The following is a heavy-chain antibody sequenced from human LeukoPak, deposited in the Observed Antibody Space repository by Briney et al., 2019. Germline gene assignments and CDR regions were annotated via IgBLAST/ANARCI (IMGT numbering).Heavy chain of an antibody. Sequence: GASVEVSCKASGYTFTSYGISWVRQAPGQGLEWMGWISAYNGNTNYAQKLQGRVTMTTDTSTSTAYMELRSLRSDDTAVYYCARGEGYCSGGSCLLLDYWGQGTLVTVSS. D-gene: IGHD2-15*01. CDR3: ARGEGYCSGGSCLLLDY. CDR2: ISAYNGNT. J-gene: IGHJ4*02. V-gene: IGHV1-18*01. CDR1: GYTFTSYG.